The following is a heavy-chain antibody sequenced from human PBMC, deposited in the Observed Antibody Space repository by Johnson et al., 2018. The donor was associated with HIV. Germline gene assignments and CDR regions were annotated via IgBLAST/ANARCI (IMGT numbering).Heavy chain of an antibody. J-gene: IGHJ3*02. CDR1: GFTFSSYA. CDR3: AIGRGEFPRHAFDI. V-gene: IGHV3-30*04. CDR2: ISYDGSDK. D-gene: IGHD3-10*01. Sequence: QVQLVESGGGVVQPGRSLRLSCAASGFTFSSYAMHWVCQAPAKGLEWVAVISYDGSDKDYADSVKGRFTISRDSSKNTLYLQMNSLRAEETAVYYCAIGRGEFPRHAFDIWGQGTMVTVSS.